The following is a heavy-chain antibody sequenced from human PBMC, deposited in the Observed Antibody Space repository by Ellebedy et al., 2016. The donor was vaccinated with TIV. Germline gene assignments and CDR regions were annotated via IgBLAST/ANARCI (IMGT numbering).Heavy chain of an antibody. CDR2: ISGSTNTK. J-gene: IGHJ5*02. CDR1: GFTFSKYG. D-gene: IGHD2-8*01. Sequence: GESLKISCVASGFTFSKYGMNWLRQAPGTGLEWVSYISGSTNTKHYADSVKGRFTVSRDKAKNSLYLQMNSLTVDDTAEYYCARNGYCTPSNCRSYNWFDPWGQGTLVTVSS. CDR3: ARNGYCTPSNCRSYNWFDP. V-gene: IGHV3-48*01.